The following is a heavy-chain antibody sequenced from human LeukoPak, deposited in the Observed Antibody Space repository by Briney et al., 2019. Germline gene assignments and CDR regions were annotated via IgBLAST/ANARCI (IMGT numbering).Heavy chain of an antibody. D-gene: IGHD6-13*01. Sequence: SETLSLTCAVYGGSFSGYYWSWIRQPPGKGLEWIGEINHSGSTNYNPSLKSRVTISVGTSKNQFSLKLSSVTAADTAVYYCARGLAAAGNYGMDVWGKGTTVIVSS. J-gene: IGHJ6*04. CDR1: GGSFSGYY. CDR3: ARGLAAAGNYGMDV. V-gene: IGHV4-34*01. CDR2: INHSGST.